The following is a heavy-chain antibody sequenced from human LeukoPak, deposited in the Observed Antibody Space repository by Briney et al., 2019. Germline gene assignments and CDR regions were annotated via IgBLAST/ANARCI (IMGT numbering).Heavy chain of an antibody. Sequence: GASVKVSCKASGGTFSSYAISWVRQAPGQGLEWMGGIIPIFGTANYAQKFQGRVTITRDTSASTAYMELSSLRSEDTAVYYCARMYSSGWYGDHGIFDYWGQGTLVTVSS. CDR3: ARMYSSGWYGDHGIFDY. V-gene: IGHV1-69*05. D-gene: IGHD6-19*01. CDR2: IIPIFGTA. CDR1: GGTFSSYA. J-gene: IGHJ4*02.